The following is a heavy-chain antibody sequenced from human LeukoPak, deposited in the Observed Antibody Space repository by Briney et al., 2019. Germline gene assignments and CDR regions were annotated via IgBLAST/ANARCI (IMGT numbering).Heavy chain of an antibody. J-gene: IGHJ4*02. V-gene: IGHV4-4*02. CDR2: INHSGST. D-gene: IGHD5-12*01. Sequence: SETLSLTCAVSGGSISSSNWWSWVRQPPGKGLEWIGEINHSGSTNYNPSLKSRVTISVDTSKNQFSLKLSSVTAADTAVYYCARPRWLQGFDYWGQGTLVTVSS. CDR3: ARPRWLQGFDY. CDR1: GGSISSSNW.